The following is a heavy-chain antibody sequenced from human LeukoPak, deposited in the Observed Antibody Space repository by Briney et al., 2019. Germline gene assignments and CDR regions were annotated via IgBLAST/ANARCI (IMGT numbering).Heavy chain of an antibody. D-gene: IGHD6-13*01. CDR3: ARQTAAAGIYWFDP. V-gene: IGHV1-69*13. J-gene: IGHJ5*02. CDR2: IIPIFGTA. CDR1: GGTFSSYA. Sequence: SVKVSCKASGGTFSSYAISWVRQAPGQGLEWMGGIIPIFGTANYAQKFQGRVTITADESTSTAYMELSSLRAEDTAVYYCARQTAAAGIYWFDPWGQGTLVTVSS.